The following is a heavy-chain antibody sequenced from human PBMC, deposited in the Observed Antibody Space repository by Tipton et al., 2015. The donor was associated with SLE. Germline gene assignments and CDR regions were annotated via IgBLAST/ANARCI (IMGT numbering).Heavy chain of an antibody. CDR1: GFTFSSYG. CDR2: ISYDGSNK. V-gene: IGHV3-30*03. Sequence: SLRLSCAASGFTFSSYGMHWVRQAPGKGLEWVAVISYDGSNKYSADSVKGRFTISRDTSKNTLYLQMHSLRAEDTAVYYCARELLSGSYWSYYYYMDVWGKGTTVTVSS. CDR3: ARELLSGSYWSYYYYMDV. J-gene: IGHJ6*03. D-gene: IGHD1-26*01.